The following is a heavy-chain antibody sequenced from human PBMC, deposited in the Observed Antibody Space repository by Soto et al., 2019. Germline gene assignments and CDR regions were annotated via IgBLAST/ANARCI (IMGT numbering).Heavy chain of an antibody. CDR2: IGRVSSHI. J-gene: IGHJ6*03. CDR3: ARDVYTGYDSYYYYYMDV. V-gene: IGHV3-21*04. D-gene: IGHD5-12*01. Sequence: EVQLVESGGGLVRPGGSLRLSCAASGFTFSSYSINWVRQAPEKGLEWVSSIGRVSSHIYYADSVKGRFTVSRDNAKNSLYLQMNNLRVEDTAVYYCARDVYTGYDSYYYYYMDVWGKGTTVTVSS. CDR1: GFTFSSYS.